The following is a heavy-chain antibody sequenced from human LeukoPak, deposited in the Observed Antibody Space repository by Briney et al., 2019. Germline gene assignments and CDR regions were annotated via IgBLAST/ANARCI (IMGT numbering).Heavy chain of an antibody. CDR3: ARDWTSGFHSLDY. J-gene: IGHJ4*02. D-gene: IGHD3-22*01. Sequence: SETLSLTCTLSGGSITSYYWSWIRQPPGKGLEWIGYIYYRGSTNHNPSLTSRVTISVDTSKNQFSLKLSSVTAADTAVYYCARDWTSGFHSLDYWGQGTLVTVSS. CDR2: IYYRGST. V-gene: IGHV4-59*01. CDR1: GGSITSYY.